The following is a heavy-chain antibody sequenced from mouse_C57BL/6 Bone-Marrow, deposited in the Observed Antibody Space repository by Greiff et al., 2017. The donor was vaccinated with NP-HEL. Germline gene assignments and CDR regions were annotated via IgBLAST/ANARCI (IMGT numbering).Heavy chain of an antibody. J-gene: IGHJ2*01. D-gene: IGHD1-1*01. CDR3: ARDYYGSSYFDH. CDR2: ILPGSGNT. V-gene: IGHV1-9*01. Sequence: QVQLQQSGAELMKPGASVKLSCKATGYTFTGNWIEWVKQRPGHGLEWIGEILPGSGNTYYNERFKGKATFTADTSSNTAYMQLSSLTTEDSAIYYCARDYYGSSYFDHWGQGTTLTVSS. CDR1: GYTFTGNW.